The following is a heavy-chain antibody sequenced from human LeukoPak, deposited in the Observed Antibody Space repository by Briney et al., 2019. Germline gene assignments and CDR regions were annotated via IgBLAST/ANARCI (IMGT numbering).Heavy chain of an antibody. Sequence: SETLSLTCTVSRGSISGSIRSYYWSWLRQPPGKGLEWIGYISSSGSVNDDPSLRSRVTISVDTSKNQFFLNLSSVSAADTAVYYCARIPLGYSGAYYFDYWGQGTLVTVS. CDR3: ARIPLGYSGAYYFDY. CDR2: ISSSGSV. V-gene: IGHV4-4*09. CDR1: RGSISGSIRSYY. D-gene: IGHD5-12*01. J-gene: IGHJ4*02.